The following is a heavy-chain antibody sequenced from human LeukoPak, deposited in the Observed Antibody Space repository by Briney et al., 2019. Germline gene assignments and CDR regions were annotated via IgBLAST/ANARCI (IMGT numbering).Heavy chain of an antibody. V-gene: IGHV4-39*01. CDR2: VSYSGST. Sequence: SETLSLTCTVSGGSISSGGSYWGWIRQPPGKGLGWIGSVSYSGSTSYNPSLKSRVTISGDTSENQFSLRLISVTAADTAMYYCARHFDYWGQGTLVTVSS. CDR1: GGSISSGGSY. CDR3: ARHFDY. J-gene: IGHJ4*02.